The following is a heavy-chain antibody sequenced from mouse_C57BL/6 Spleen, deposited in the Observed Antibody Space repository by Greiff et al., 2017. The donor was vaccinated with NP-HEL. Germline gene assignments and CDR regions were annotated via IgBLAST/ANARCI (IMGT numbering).Heavy chain of an antibody. CDR3: ARRLGRDYYAMDY. V-gene: IGHV5-15*04. CDR1: GFTFSDYG. CDR2: ISNLAYSI. J-gene: IGHJ4*01. Sequence: EVKLMESGGGLVQPGGSLKLSCAASGFTFSDYGMAWVRQAPRKGPEWVAFISNLAYSIYYADTVTGRFTISRENAKNTLYLEMSSLRSEDTAMYYCARRLGRDYYAMDYWGQGTSVTVSS. D-gene: IGHD4-1*01.